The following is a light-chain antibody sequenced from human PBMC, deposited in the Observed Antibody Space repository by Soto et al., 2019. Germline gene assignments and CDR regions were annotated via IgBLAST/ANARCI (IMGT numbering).Light chain of an antibody. CDR3: SSYTTSSTVV. CDR1: SSDVGGYYY. Sequence: QSVLTQPASVSGSPGQSITISCTGTSSDVGGYYYVSWYQQHPGTAPKLMIYDVSNRPSGVSNRFSGSKSGNTASLTISGLQAEDEADYYCSSYTTSSTVVFGGGTKLTVL. J-gene: IGLJ3*02. V-gene: IGLV2-14*01. CDR2: DVS.